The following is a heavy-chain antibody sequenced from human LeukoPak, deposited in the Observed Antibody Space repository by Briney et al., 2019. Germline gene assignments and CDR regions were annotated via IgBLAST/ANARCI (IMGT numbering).Heavy chain of an antibody. CDR3: AREPQWIQLWNFGY. Sequence: SETLSLTCAVYGGSFSGYYWSWIRQPPGKGLEWIGEINHSGSTNYNPSLKSRVTISVDTSKNQFSLKLSSVTAADTAVYYCAREPQWIQLWNFGYWGQGTLVTVSS. CDR1: GGSFSGYY. J-gene: IGHJ4*02. CDR2: INHSGST. V-gene: IGHV4-34*01. D-gene: IGHD5-18*01.